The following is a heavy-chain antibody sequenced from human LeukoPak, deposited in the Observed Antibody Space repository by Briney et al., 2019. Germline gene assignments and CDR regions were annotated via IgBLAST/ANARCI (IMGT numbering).Heavy chain of an antibody. CDR3: AREVLPAAMGIDY. CDR2: ISRSGDST. J-gene: IGHJ4*02. D-gene: IGHD2-2*01. Sequence: GGSLRLSCAASGFTFSSYAMSWVRQAPGKGLEWVSAISRSGDSTYYADSVKGRFTISRDNSKNTLYLQMNSLRAEDTAVYYCAREVLPAAMGIDYWGQGTLVTVSS. V-gene: IGHV3-23*01. CDR1: GFTFSSYA.